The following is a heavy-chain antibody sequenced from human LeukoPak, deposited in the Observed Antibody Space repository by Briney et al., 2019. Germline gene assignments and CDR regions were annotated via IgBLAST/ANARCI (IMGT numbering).Heavy chain of an antibody. V-gene: IGHV3-23*01. CDR3: AELGITMIGGV. CDR1: GFTFSGFA. Sequence: SGGSLRLSCAASGFTFSGFAMSWIRQAPGKGLEWVSSISRSGESTFYADSVRGRFTISRDNSKNTVSLQMESLRAEDTAVYYCAELGITMIGGVWGKGTTVTISS. CDR2: ISRSGEST. D-gene: IGHD3-10*02. J-gene: IGHJ6*04.